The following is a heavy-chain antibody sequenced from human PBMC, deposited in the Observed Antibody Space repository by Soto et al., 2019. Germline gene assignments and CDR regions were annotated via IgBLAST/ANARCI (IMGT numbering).Heavy chain of an antibody. Sequence: TSETLSLTCTVSGGSISSGGYYWSWIRQHPGKGLEWIGYIYYSGSTYYNPSLKSRVTISVDTSKNQFSLKLSSVTAADTAVYYCARESNDGAPVGYYFDYWGQGTLVTVSS. CDR2: IYYSGST. D-gene: IGHD1-1*01. CDR3: ARESNDGAPVGYYFDY. V-gene: IGHV4-31*02. J-gene: IGHJ4*02. CDR1: GGSISSGGYY.